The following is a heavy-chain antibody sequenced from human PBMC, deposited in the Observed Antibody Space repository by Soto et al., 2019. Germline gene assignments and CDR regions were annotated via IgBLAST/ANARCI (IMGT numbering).Heavy chain of an antibody. Sequence: QVQLVQSGAEVKKPGSSVKVSCKASGGTFSSYAISWVRQAPGQGLEWMGGIIPIFGTANYAQKFQGRVTMTADESTTTSYMELSSLRSEDTAVYYCARYDSSGYYFDETYAFAIWGQGTMVTVSS. D-gene: IGHD3-22*01. CDR3: ARYDSSGYYFDETYAFAI. CDR1: GGTFSSYA. CDR2: IIPIFGTA. V-gene: IGHV1-69*01. J-gene: IGHJ3*02.